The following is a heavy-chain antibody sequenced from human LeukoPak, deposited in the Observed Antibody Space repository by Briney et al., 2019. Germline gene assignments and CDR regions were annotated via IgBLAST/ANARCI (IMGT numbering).Heavy chain of an antibody. CDR1: GFTFSSYW. V-gene: IGHV3-74*01. CDR3: ARRIQGMAPYYFDY. CDR2: INSDGGST. D-gene: IGHD5-24*01. Sequence: GGSLRLSCTASGFTFSSYWMHWVRQAPGKGLVWVSRINSDGGSTSYADSVKDRFTISRDNAKSTLYLQMNSLRAEDTAVYYCARRIQGMAPYYFDYWGQGTLVTVSS. J-gene: IGHJ4*02.